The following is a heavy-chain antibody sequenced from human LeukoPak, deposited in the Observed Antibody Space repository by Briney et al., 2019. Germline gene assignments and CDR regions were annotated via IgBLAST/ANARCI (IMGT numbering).Heavy chain of an antibody. V-gene: IGHV3-7*01. CDR2: IKEDGSET. J-gene: IGHJ6*02. CDR3: ARVPVGNYYYYYGMDV. Sequence: QSGGSLRLSCAASGFTFSSYAMSWVRQAPGKGPEWMGNIKEDGSETYYVDSVKGRFTISRDNAKNSLFLQMNSLGVEDTAVYYCARVPVGNYYYYYGMDVWGQGTTVTVSS. CDR1: GFTFSSYA.